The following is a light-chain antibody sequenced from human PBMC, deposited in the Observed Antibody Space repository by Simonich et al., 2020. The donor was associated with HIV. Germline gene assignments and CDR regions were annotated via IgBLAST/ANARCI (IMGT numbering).Light chain of an antibody. CDR1: SSNIGSNT. J-gene: IGLJ3*02. CDR2: RNN. Sequence: QSVLTQPPSASGTPGQRVTISCLGTSSNIGSNTVNWYQQLPGTAPKLLIYRNNQRPSGVPDRFSGSKSGTSASLAISGLQSEDEAEYYCAAWDDSLNGPRFGGGTKLTVL. CDR3: AAWDDSLNGPR. V-gene: IGLV1-44*01.